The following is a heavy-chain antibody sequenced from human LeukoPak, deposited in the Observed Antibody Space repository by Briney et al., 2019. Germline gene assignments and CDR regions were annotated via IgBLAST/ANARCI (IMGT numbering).Heavy chain of an antibody. Sequence: ASVKVSCKASGYNFAHNIHWVRQAPGQGHEFMGWINPKNGGTKYAQNFQGRVTMTRDTSISTVYMELSSLGSDDAAVYYCVVSIQAAAIPAFDSWGQGTLVTVSS. J-gene: IGHJ4*02. CDR2: INPKNGGT. CDR3: VVSIQAAAIPAFDS. V-gene: IGHV1-2*02. CDR1: GYNFAHN. D-gene: IGHD6-25*01.